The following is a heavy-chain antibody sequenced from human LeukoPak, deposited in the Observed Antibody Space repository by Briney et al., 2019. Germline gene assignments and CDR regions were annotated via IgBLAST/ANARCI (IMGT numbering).Heavy chain of an antibody. CDR2: ITPIFGTA. CDR3: ARDSDCSSTSCYRATLDP. J-gene: IGHJ5*02. Sequence: GASVKVSCKASGGTFSSYAISWVRQAPGQGLEWMGGITPIFGTANYAQKFQGRVTITTDESTSTAYMELSSLRSEDTAVYYCARDSDCSSTSCYRATLDPWGQGTLVTVSS. CDR1: GGTFSSYA. D-gene: IGHD2-2*02. V-gene: IGHV1-69*05.